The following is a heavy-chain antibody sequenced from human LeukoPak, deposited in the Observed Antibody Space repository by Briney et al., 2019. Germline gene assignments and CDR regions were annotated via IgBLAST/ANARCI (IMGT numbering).Heavy chain of an antibody. CDR3: ARDRHQRFGELFP. J-gene: IGHJ4*02. CDR1: GFTFSSYW. Sequence: GGSLRLSCAASGFTFSSYWMHWVRQAPGKGLEWVSSISSSSSYIYYADSVKGRFTISRDNAKNSLYLQMNSLRAEDTAVYYRARDRHQRFGELFPWGQGTLVTVSS. V-gene: IGHV3-21*01. D-gene: IGHD3-10*01. CDR2: ISSSSSYI.